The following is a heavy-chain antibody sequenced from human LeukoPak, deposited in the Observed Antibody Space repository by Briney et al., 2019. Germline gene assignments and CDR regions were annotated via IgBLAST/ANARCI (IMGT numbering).Heavy chain of an antibody. CDR2: IYLSNNYI. CDR1: GFTFSRYS. Sequence: GGSLRLSCAASGFTFSRYSMNWVRQAPGKGLEWVSSIYLSNNYIYYTDSVKGRFTISRDNAKNSLYLQMNSLRAEDTAVYYCARSAGGYYPYFDYWGQGTLVTVSS. D-gene: IGHD1-26*01. V-gene: IGHV3-21*01. J-gene: IGHJ4*02. CDR3: ARSAGGYYPYFDY.